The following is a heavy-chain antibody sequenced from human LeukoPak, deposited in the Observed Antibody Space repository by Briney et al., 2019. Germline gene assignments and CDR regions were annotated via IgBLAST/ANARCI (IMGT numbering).Heavy chain of an antibody. CDR3: ARAGYCTNGVCYPIDY. CDR1: GYTFTGYY. Sequence: ASVKVSCTASGYTFTGYYMHWVRQAPGQGLEWMGWINPNSGGTNYAQKFQGRVTMTRDTSISTAYMELSRLRSDDTAVYYCARAGYCTNGVCYPIDYWGQGTLVTVSS. CDR2: INPNSGGT. J-gene: IGHJ4*02. D-gene: IGHD2-8*01. V-gene: IGHV1-2*02.